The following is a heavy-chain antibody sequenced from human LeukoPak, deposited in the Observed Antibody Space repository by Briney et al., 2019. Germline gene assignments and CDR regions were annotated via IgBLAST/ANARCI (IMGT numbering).Heavy chain of an antibody. CDR1: GGTFSSYA. V-gene: IGHV1-69*13. CDR3: ATVVAATEGSYFDY. Sequence: SEKVSCKASGGTFSSYAISWVRQAPGQGLEWMGGIIPIFGTANYAQKFQGRVTITADESTSTAYMELSSLRSEDTAVYYCATVVAATEGSYFDYWGQGTLVTVSS. CDR2: IIPIFGTA. J-gene: IGHJ4*02. D-gene: IGHD2-15*01.